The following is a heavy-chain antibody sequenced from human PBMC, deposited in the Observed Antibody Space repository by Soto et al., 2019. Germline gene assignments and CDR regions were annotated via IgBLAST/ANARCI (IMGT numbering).Heavy chain of an antibody. CDR2: IYYSGST. CDR3: PRRGGNSGFWNY. Sequence: QVQLQESGPGLVKPSETLSLTCTVSGGSISSYYWSWIRQPPGKGLEWIGYIYYSGSTNYNPSLKSRVTLSVDTSKNQFALKLSSVTAADRAVYYCPRRGGNSGFWNYWGQGTLVTVSS. V-gene: IGHV4-59*01. CDR1: GGSISSYY. D-gene: IGHD3-3*01. J-gene: IGHJ4*02.